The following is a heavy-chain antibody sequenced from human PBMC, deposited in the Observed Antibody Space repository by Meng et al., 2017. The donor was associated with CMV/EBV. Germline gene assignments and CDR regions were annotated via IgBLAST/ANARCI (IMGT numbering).Heavy chain of an antibody. V-gene: IGHV4-4*07. Sequence: QLQLQRSGPRLMKPSETLSLPCTVSGGSMSSYYWGWIRQPAGKGLEWIGRIYTSGSTNYNPSLKSRVTMSVDTSKNQFSLKLSSVTAADTAVYYCARSMVVAGDWFDPWGQGTLVTVSS. CDR1: GGSMSSYY. CDR2: IYTSGST. D-gene: IGHD2-15*01. J-gene: IGHJ5*02. CDR3: ARSMVVAGDWFDP.